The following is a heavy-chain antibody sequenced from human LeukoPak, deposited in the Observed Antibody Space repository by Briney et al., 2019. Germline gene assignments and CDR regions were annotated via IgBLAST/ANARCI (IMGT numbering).Heavy chain of an antibody. V-gene: IGHV3-30*01. J-gene: IGHJ4*02. CDR3: AKDRGSGYDLYYFDY. CDR1: GFTFGDHA. D-gene: IGHD5-12*01. Sequence: PGGSLRLSCTASGFTFGDHAMSWVRQAPGKGLEWVAVISYDGSNKYYADSVKGRFTISRDNSKNTLYLQMNSLRAEDTAVYYCAKDRGSGYDLYYFDYWGQGTLVTVSS. CDR2: ISYDGSNK.